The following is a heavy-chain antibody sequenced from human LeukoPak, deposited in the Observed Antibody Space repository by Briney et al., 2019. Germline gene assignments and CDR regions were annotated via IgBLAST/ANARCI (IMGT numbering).Heavy chain of an antibody. V-gene: IGHV1-8*03. CDR1: GYTFTSYD. Sequence: ASVKVSCKASGYTFTSYDINWVRQATGQGLEWMGWMNPNSGNTGYAQKFQGRVTITRNTSISTAYMELSSLRSEDTAVYYCARAQVAAAGTGDYYYYYMDVWGKGTTVTVSS. CDR3: ARAQVAAAGTGDYYYYYMDV. J-gene: IGHJ6*03. D-gene: IGHD6-13*01. CDR2: MNPNSGNT.